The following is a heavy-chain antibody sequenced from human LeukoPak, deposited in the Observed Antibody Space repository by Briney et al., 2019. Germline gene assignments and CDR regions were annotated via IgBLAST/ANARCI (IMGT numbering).Heavy chain of an antibody. Sequence: ASVKVSCKVSGYTFTDYYMHWVQQAPGKGLEWMGLVDPEDGETIYAEKFQGRVTITADTSTDTAYMELSSLRSEDTAVYYCATGKGDYYYYTDVWGKGTTVTVSS. CDR2: VDPEDGET. CDR1: GYTFTDYY. J-gene: IGHJ6*03. V-gene: IGHV1-69-2*01. CDR3: ATGKGDYYYYTDV.